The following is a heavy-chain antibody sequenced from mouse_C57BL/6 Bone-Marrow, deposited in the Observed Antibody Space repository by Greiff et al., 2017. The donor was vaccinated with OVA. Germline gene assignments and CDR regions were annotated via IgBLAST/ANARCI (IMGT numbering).Heavy chain of an antibody. CDR3: ARYPFLLNYCDY. CDR2: IDPSDSYT. J-gene: IGHJ2*01. D-gene: IGHD1-1*01. Sequence: QVQLKQPGAELVRPGTSVKLSCKASGYTFTSYWMHWVKPRPGQGLEWIGVIDPSDSYTNYNQKFKGKATLTVDTSSSTAYMQLSSLTSEDSAVYYCARYPFLLNYCDYWGQGTTLTVSS. CDR1: GYTFTSYW. V-gene: IGHV1-59*01.